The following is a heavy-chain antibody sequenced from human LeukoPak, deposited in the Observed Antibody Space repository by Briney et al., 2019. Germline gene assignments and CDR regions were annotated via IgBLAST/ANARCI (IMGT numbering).Heavy chain of an antibody. CDR2: IYYGGST. J-gene: IGHJ4*02. D-gene: IGHD6-19*01. V-gene: IGHV4-59*08. Sequence: SETLSLTCTVSGGSISSYYWSWIRQPPGKGLEWIGYIYYGGSTNYNPSLKSRVTISVDTSKNQFSLKLSSVTAADTAVYYCARSRSKQWLVDWGQGTLVTVSS. CDR3: ARSRSKQWLVD. CDR1: GGSISSYY.